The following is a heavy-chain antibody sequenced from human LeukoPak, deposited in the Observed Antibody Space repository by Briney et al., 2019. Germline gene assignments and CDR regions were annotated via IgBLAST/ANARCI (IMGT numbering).Heavy chain of an antibody. J-gene: IGHJ4*02. V-gene: IGHV4-39*07. Sequence: KSSETLSLTCTVSGGSISSSSYYWGWIRQPPGKGLEWIGSIYYSGSTYYNPSLKNRVTISVDTSKNQFSLKLSSVTAADTAVYYCAREPHRPYSNVDTAMVKAYWGQGTLVTVSS. CDR3: AREPHRPYSNVDTAMVKAY. CDR2: IYYSGST. CDR1: GGSISSSSYY. D-gene: IGHD5-18*01.